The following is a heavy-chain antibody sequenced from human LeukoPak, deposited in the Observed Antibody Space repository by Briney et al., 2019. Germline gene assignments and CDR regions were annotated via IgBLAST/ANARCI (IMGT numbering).Heavy chain of an antibody. J-gene: IGHJ4*02. Sequence: GSLILSCAASGFTFSNYAVSWVRQAPGKGLEWVCGISGSSTRTYYADSVKGLVTISRDDSKNTLYLQMNSLRAEDTAVYFCAKGRRSGWFPRDYFDDWGQGTLVSVSS. CDR1: GFTFSNYA. V-gene: IGHV3-23*01. CDR2: ISGSSTRT. CDR3: AKGRRSGWFPRDYFDD. D-gene: IGHD6-19*01.